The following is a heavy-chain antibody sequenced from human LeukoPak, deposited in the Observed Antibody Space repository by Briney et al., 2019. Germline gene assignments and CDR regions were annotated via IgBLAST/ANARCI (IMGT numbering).Heavy chain of an antibody. CDR1: GFTVSSNY. V-gene: IGHV3-66*02. CDR2: LYSAGNT. J-gene: IGHJ4*02. Sequence: GGSLRLSCAASGFTVSSNYMNWVRQAPGKGLEWVSVLYSAGNTFYSDSVKGRFTISRDNSKNTLYLQMNSLRPEDTAVYYCARAREYLAIDYWGQGTLVTVSS. CDR3: ARAREYLAIDY. D-gene: IGHD2/OR15-2a*01.